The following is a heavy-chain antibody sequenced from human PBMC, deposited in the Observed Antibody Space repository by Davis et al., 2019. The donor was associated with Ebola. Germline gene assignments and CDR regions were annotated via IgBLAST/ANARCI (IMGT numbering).Heavy chain of an antibody. CDR2: ISYDGSNK. D-gene: IGHD3-9*01. CDR1: GFTFSSYA. CDR3: ARDILTGYYIPWFDP. V-gene: IGHV3-30-3*01. J-gene: IGHJ5*02. Sequence: PGGSLRLSCAASGFTFSSYAMHWVRQAPGKGLEWVAVISYDGSNKYYADSVKGRFTISRDNSKNTLYLQMNSLRAEDTAVYYCARDILTGYYIPWFDPWGQGTLVTVSS.